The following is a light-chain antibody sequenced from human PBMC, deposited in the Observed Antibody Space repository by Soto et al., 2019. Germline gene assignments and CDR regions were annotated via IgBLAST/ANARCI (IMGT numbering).Light chain of an antibody. V-gene: IGKV3-20*01. Sequence: EIVLTQSPGTLSVSPGERDTLSCRASQSISSNYLAWYQQKPGQAPSLLIYGASSRATGIPDRFSGSESGTDFTLTISRLEPEDSAIYYCQQYGSWTFGQGTKVEIK. CDR3: QQYGSWT. CDR2: GAS. J-gene: IGKJ1*01. CDR1: QSISSNY.